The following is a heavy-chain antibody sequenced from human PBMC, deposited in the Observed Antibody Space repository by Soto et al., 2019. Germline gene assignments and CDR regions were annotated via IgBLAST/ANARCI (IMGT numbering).Heavy chain of an antibody. CDR1: GYTFTAYY. J-gene: IGHJ5*02. CDR3: ATCSGGSCYANWFDP. D-gene: IGHD2-15*01. CDR2: INPNSGGT. V-gene: IGHV1-2*02. Sequence: QVQLVQSGAEVKKPGASVKVSCKASGYTFTAYYLHWVRQAPGQGLEWMGWINPNSGGTNYAQKFQGRVTMTRDTSISTAYMELSGLRSDDTAVYYCATCSGGSCYANWFDPWGQGTLVTVST.